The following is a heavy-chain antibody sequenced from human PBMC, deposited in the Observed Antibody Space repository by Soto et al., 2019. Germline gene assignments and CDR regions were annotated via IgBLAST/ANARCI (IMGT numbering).Heavy chain of an antibody. J-gene: IGHJ6*02. CDR1: GYIFTSYA. V-gene: IGHV1-3*01. Sequence: ASVKVSCKASGYIFTSYAMHWVRQAPGQRLEWMGWINAGNGNTKYSQKLQGRATITRDTSASTAYMELSSLRSEDTAVYYCAREGITMVRGAVYYYYGMDVWGQGTTVTVSS. CDR2: INAGNGNT. D-gene: IGHD3-10*01. CDR3: AREGITMVRGAVYYYYGMDV.